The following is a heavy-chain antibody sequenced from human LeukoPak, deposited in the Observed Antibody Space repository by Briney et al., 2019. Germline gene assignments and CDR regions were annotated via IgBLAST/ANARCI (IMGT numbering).Heavy chain of an antibody. D-gene: IGHD2-2*01. V-gene: IGHV3-30*02. J-gene: IGHJ4*02. Sequence: GGSLRLSCAASGFVLRDYGMHWVRQAPGKGLEWVAFVRHDGSNEYYADSVKGRFSISRDKSKNTLYLQMRSLRAEDTAVYSCARESGVGYHSEVPKLWGLGTLVTVSA. CDR3: ARESGVGYHSEVPKL. CDR2: VRHDGSNE. CDR1: GFVLRDYG.